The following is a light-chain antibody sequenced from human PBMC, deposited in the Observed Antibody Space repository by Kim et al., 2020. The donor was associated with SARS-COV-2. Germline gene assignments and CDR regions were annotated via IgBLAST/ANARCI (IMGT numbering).Light chain of an antibody. CDR3: AAWDDSLNGVV. CDR2: RDS. V-gene: IGLV1-44*01. J-gene: IGLJ2*01. CDR1: SSNIGGNT. Sequence: GQWVTIYCSGCSSNIGGNTVHWYQQVPGTAPKLLIYRDSQRPSGVADRFAGSKSGTSASLAISGLQSEDESDYYCAAWDDSLNGVVFGGGTKVTVL.